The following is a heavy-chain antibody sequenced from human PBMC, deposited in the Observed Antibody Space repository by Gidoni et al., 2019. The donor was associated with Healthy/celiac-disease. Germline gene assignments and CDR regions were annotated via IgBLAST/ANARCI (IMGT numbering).Heavy chain of an antibody. CDR2: IYYSGST. D-gene: IGHD3-22*01. Sequence: QVQLQESGPGLVKPSETLSLTCPVSGGSISSYYWSWIRQPPGKGLEWIGYIYYSGSTNYNPSLKSRVTISVDTSKNQFSLKLSSVTAADTAVYYCARSGGYYDSSGYSRRSFDYWGQGTLVTVSS. J-gene: IGHJ4*02. CDR3: ARSGGYYDSSGYSRRSFDY. V-gene: IGHV4-59*01. CDR1: GGSISSYY.